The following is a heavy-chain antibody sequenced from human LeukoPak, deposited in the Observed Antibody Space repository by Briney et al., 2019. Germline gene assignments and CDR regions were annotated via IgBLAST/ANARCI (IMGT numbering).Heavy chain of an antibody. V-gene: IGHV1-8*03. CDR3: ARGRSSTSRDYYYYYMDV. CDR1: GYTFTGYY. Sequence: GASVKVSCKASGYTFTGYYMHWVRQATGQGLEWMGWMNPNSGHTGYAQKFQGRVTITRDTSISTAYMELSSLRSEDTAVYYCARGRSSTSRDYYYYYMDVWGKGTTVTVSS. J-gene: IGHJ6*03. D-gene: IGHD2-2*01. CDR2: MNPNSGHT.